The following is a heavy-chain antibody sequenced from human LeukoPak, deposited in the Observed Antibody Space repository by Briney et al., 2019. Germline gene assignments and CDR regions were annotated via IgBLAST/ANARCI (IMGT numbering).Heavy chain of an antibody. J-gene: IGHJ4*02. Sequence: ASVKVSCKVSGYTLTELSIHWVRQAPGTGLEWMGGFDPDDSETIYAQKFQCRVTMTEATSTDTAYMELSSLRSEDTAVYFCPTESIAAPSLLDYCGQGTLDTVSS. CDR1: GYTLTELS. CDR2: FDPDDSET. V-gene: IGHV1-24*01. D-gene: IGHD6-6*01. CDR3: PTESIAAPSLLDY.